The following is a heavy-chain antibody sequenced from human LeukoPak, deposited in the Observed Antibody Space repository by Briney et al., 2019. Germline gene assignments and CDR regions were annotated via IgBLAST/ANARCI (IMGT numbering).Heavy chain of an antibody. J-gene: IGHJ4*02. CDR1: EFSVGSNY. Sequence: GGSLRLSCAASEFSVGSNYMTWVRQAPGKGLEWVSLIYSGGSTYYADSVKGRFTISRDNSKNTLYLQMNSLRAEDTAVYYCAKEGSDKSLDYWGQGTLVTVSS. CDR2: IYSGGST. CDR3: AKEGSDKSLDY. V-gene: IGHV3-66*01.